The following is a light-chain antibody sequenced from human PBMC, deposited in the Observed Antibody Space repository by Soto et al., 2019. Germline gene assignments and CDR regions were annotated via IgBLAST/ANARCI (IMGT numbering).Light chain of an antibody. Sequence: TQMTQSPLSLSASVGEKIIITCRASRDVGSDVSWYQQKPGQAPKLVIYAASNLYTGVPSRFSGRRSGTEFTLTISSLQPEDFASYYCLQDYGDSWTFGQGTKEEIE. J-gene: IGKJ1*01. V-gene: IGKV1-6*01. CDR1: RDVGSD. CDR2: AAS. CDR3: LQDYGDSWT.